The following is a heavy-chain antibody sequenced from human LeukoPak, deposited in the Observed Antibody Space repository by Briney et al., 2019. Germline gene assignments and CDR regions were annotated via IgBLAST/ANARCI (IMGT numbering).Heavy chain of an antibody. CDR1: GFTFSRSW. CDR3: AARTDRGYSY. CDR2: INPDGDGM. Sequence: GGSLRLSCTASGFTFSRSWMNWIRQAPGKGLEWVANINPDGDGMRFVDSVKGRFTMSRDNAQSSLHLQMNSLRVEDTAFYYCAARTDRGYSYWGQGVLVTVSS. J-gene: IGHJ4*02. V-gene: IGHV3-7*01. D-gene: IGHD5-12*01.